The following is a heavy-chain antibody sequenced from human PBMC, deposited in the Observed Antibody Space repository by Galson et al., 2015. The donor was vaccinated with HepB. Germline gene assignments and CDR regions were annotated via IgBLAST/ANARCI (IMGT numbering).Heavy chain of an antibody. CDR1: GGFISSSKYY. D-gene: IGHD3-3*01. CDR3: ARDHRSDTRNFWSSEDAFDI. Sequence: LSLTCTVSGGFISSSKYYWGWIRQPPGKGLEWIGSIYYSGSTYYNPSLKSRVTISVDTSKNQLSLNLTSVTAADTAVYYCARDHRSDTRNFWSSEDAFDIWGQGTMVTVSS. J-gene: IGHJ3*02. CDR2: IYYSGST. V-gene: IGHV4-39*07.